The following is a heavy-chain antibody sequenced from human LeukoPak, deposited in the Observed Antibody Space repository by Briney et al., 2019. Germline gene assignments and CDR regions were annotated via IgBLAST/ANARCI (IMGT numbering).Heavy chain of an antibody. J-gene: IGHJ3*02. CDR2: IRASGGST. CDR3: AKEQMTYALATRAFDI. D-gene: IGHD1/OR15-1a*01. CDR1: GFTLSSYA. V-gene: IGHV3-23*01. Sequence: GGSLRLSCAASGFTLSSYAMSWVRQAPGKGLEWVSDIRASGGSTYFADSVKGRFTISRDNSKNTLYLQMNSLRAEDTAVYYCAKEQMTYALATRAFDIWGQGTMVTVSS.